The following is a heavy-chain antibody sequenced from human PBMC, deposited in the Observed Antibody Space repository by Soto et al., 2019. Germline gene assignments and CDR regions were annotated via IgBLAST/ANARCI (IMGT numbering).Heavy chain of an antibody. D-gene: IGHD3-3*01. CDR2: FDPEDGET. Sequence: ASVKVSCKASGYTLTELSMHWVRQAPGKGLEWMGGFDPEDGETIYAQKFQGRVTMTEDTSTDTAYMELSSLRSEDTAVYYCATDLIFGNYDFWYGMDVWGQGTTVTVSS. V-gene: IGHV1-24*01. J-gene: IGHJ6*02. CDR3: ATDLIFGNYDFWYGMDV. CDR1: GYTLTELS.